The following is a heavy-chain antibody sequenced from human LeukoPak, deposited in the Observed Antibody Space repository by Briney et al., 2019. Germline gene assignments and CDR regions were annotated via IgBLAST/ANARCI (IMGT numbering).Heavy chain of an antibody. J-gene: IGHJ4*02. CDR2: MSGGDGST. D-gene: IGHD1-26*01. CDR1: GFTSSSYA. V-gene: IGHV3-23*01. CDR3: AKDWPSSGIYYGQFDF. Sequence: GGSLRLSCAASGFTSSSYAMSWVRQAPGKGLGWVSAMSGGDGSTYYADSVKGRFTISRDNSKKTLYLQMNGLRAEDTAVYYCAKDWPSSGIYYGQFDFWGQGTLVTVSS.